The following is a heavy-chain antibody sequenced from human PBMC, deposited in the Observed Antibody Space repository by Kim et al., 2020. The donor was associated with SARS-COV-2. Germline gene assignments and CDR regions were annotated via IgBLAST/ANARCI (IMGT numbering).Heavy chain of an antibody. D-gene: IGHD6-19*01. Sequence: QKFQGRVTMTRETSKSTVYMDLSSLRSEDTAVYYCARVISGSRGWCHFDDWGQGTLVSVSS. CDR3: ARVISGSRGWCHFDD. V-gene: IGHV1-46*01. J-gene: IGHJ4*02.